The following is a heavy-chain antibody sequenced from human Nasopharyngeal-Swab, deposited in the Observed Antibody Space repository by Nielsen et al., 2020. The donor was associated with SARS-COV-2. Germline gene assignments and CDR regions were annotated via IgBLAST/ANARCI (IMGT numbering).Heavy chain of an antibody. CDR2: ISGSGGST. J-gene: IGHJ4*02. D-gene: IGHD2-15*01. CDR1: GFTLSSYA. Sequence: GESLKISCTASGFTLSSYAVSWVRQAPGKGLEWVSEISGSGGSTYSAESVQGRFTISRDNSKNTLYLQMSSLRAEDTAIYYCAKDLGVERPLWFDYWGQGTLLTVSS. V-gene: IGHV3-23*01. CDR3: AKDLGVERPLWFDY.